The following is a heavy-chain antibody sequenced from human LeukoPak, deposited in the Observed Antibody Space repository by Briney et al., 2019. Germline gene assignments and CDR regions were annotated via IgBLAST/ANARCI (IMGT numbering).Heavy chain of an antibody. J-gene: IGHJ3*02. CDR2: IKEDGSEE. CDR1: GLTVRTYA. Sequence: GGSLRLSCAVSGLTVRTYAMSWVRQAPGKGLEWVATIKEDGSEEYCVDSTKGRFTISRDNAKNSLHLQMNSLRGEDTAVYYCATHSGPDKWYAFDMWGQGTLVTVSS. V-gene: IGHV3-7*01. CDR3: ATHSGPDKWYAFDM. D-gene: IGHD5-12*01.